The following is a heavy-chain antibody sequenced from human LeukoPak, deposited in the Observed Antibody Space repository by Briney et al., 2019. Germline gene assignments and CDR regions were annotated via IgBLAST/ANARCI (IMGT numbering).Heavy chain of an antibody. D-gene: IGHD3-16*01. Sequence: GESLKISCKTSGYSFSSYWIGWVRQMPGKGLEWMGLIYPGDSDTRNSPSFQGQVTISVDKSISTAYLQWSSLKASDSAMYYCARGGGTFPFDYWGQGTPVTVSS. CDR3: ARGGGTFPFDY. CDR1: GYSFSSYW. V-gene: IGHV5-51*01. CDR2: IYPGDSDT. J-gene: IGHJ4*02.